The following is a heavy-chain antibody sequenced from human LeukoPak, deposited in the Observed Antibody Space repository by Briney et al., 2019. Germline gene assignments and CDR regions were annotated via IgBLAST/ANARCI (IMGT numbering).Heavy chain of an antibody. J-gene: IGHJ4*02. D-gene: IGHD3-3*01. V-gene: IGHV3-23*01. Sequence: GSLRLSCAASEFTFSSYAMSWVRPAPGKGLLWVSAISGSGGSTYYADSVKGRFTISRDNSKNTLYLQMNSLRAEDTAVYYCAKDQAKYYDFWSGYYPAFDYWGQGTLVTVSS. CDR1: EFTFSSYA. CDR3: AKDQAKYYDFWSGYYPAFDY. CDR2: ISGSGGST.